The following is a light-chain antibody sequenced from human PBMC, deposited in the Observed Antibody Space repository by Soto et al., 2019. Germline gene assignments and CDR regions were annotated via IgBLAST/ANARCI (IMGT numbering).Light chain of an antibody. CDR1: NSDVGIYDF. CDR2: EVS. CDR3: ISYTSDDVRYV. J-gene: IGLJ1*01. Sequence: QSALTQPASVSGTPGQSITISCTGSNSDVGIYDFVSWYQHHPGRAPKLIVSEVSHRPSGVSNRFSGSKSGNTASLAISRLQSEDEADYYCISYTSDDVRYVFGTGTKVTDL. V-gene: IGLV2-14*01.